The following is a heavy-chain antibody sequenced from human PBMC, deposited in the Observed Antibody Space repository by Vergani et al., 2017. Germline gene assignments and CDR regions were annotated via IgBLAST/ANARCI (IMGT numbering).Heavy chain of an antibody. D-gene: IGHD6-19*01. V-gene: IGHV3-66*02. CDR1: GFGFKNFA. CDR3: ARAPSSGWFYYFDY. J-gene: IGHJ4*02. CDR2: IDSDGST. Sequence: LVESGGGVVQPGRSLTLTCSASGFGFKNFAMHWVRQAPGKGLEWVSLIDSDGSTYYADSVKGRFTISRDISKNTLYLQMNSLRAEDTAVYYCARAPSSGWFYYFDYWGQGTLVTVSS.